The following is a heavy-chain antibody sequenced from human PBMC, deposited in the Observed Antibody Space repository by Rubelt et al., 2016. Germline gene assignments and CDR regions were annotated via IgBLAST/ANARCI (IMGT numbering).Heavy chain of an antibody. J-gene: IGHJ4*02. V-gene: IGHV4-38-2*02. D-gene: IGHD3-22*01. Sequence: QVQLQASGPGLVKPSETLSLTCNVSGYSIRSGYYWGWIRQPPGKGLEWIGSIYHNGDTYYKPSLESRVSISIDSSKNQFSLKLTSVTAADTAVYYCARDRRGMVVIMDWGQGTLVTVSS. CDR2: IYHNGDT. CDR3: ARDRRGMVVIMD. CDR1: GYSIRSGYY.